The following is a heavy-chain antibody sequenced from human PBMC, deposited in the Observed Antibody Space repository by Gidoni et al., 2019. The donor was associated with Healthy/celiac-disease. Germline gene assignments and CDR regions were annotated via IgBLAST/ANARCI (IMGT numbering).Heavy chain of an antibody. CDR3: ARGMPGDY. CDR2: IWYDGSNK. J-gene: IGHJ4*02. D-gene: IGHD2-2*01. CDR1: GFTFSSYG. V-gene: IGHV3-33*01. Sequence: QVQLVESGGGVVQPGRALRLSCAASGFTFSSYGMHWVRQAPGKGLEWLAVIWYDGSNKYYADSVKGRFTISRDNSKNTLYLQMNSLRAEDTAVYYCARGMPGDYWGQGTLVTVSS.